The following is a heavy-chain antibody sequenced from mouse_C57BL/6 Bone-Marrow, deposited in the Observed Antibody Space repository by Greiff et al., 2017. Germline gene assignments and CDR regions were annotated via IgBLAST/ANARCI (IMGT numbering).Heavy chain of an antibody. CDR3: ARGGSDY. Sequence: EVQLQQSGAELVKPGASVKLSCTASGFNIKDYYMHWVKQRTEQGLEWIGRIDPEDGETKYAPKFPGKATITADTSSNTAYLQLSSLTSEDTAVYYCARGGSDYWGQGTTLTVSS. CDR1: GFNIKDYY. D-gene: IGHD1-1*02. CDR2: IDPEDGET. V-gene: IGHV14-2*01. J-gene: IGHJ2*01.